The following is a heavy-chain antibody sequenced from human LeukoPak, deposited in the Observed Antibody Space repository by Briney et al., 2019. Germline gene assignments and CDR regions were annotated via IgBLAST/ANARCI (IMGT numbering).Heavy chain of an antibody. CDR3: ARARRAPMVRGVINWFDP. CDR1: GFTFDDYG. CDR2: INWNGGST. Sequence: PGGSLRLSCAASGFTFDDYGMSWVRQAPGKGLERVSGINWNGGSTGYADSVKGRFTISRDNAKNSLYLQMNSLRAEDTALYYCARARRAPMVRGVINWFDPWGQGTLVTVSS. J-gene: IGHJ5*02. V-gene: IGHV3-20*04. D-gene: IGHD3-10*01.